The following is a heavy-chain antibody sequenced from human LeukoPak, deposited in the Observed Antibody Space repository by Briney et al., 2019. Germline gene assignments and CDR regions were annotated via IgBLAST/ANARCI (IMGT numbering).Heavy chain of an antibody. CDR1: GFTFNNYA. J-gene: IGHJ4*02. V-gene: IGHV3-23*01. CDR3: AKDLRITIIVVVKAPTEFDY. D-gene: IGHD3-22*01. Sequence: GGSLRLSCSASGFTFNNYAMSWVRQAPGKGLEWVSGISASGAITYYADSVKGRFTISRDNAKNSLYLQVNSLRAEDTAVYYCAKDLRITIIVVVKAPTEFDYWGQGTLVTVSS. CDR2: ISASGAIT.